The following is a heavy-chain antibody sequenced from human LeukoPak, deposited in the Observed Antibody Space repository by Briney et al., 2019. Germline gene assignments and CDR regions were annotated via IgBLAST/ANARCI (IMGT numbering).Heavy chain of an antibody. CDR3: ARTIAAAVDNNWFDP. V-gene: IGHV4-59*08. CDR2: IYYSGST. Sequence: SETLSLTCTVSGGSISNYYWSWIRQPPGKGLEWIGYIYYSGSTNYNPSLKSRVTISVDTSKNQFSLKLSSVTAADTAVYYCARTIAAAVDNNWFDPWGQGTLVTVSS. J-gene: IGHJ5*02. D-gene: IGHD6-13*01. CDR1: GGSISNYY.